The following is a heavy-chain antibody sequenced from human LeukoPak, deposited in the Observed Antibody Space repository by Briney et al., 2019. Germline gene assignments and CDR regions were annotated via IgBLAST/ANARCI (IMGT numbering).Heavy chain of an antibody. Sequence: ASVKVSCKASGYTFTSYAMNWVRQAPGQGLKWMGWINTNTGNPTYAQGFTGRFVFSLDTSVSTAYLQISSLKAEDTAVYYCARKDYYGSGSYYTNNWFDPWGQGTLVTVSS. V-gene: IGHV7-4-1*02. J-gene: IGHJ5*02. CDR3: ARKDYYGSGSYYTNNWFDP. CDR2: INTNTGNP. D-gene: IGHD3-10*01. CDR1: GYTFTSYA.